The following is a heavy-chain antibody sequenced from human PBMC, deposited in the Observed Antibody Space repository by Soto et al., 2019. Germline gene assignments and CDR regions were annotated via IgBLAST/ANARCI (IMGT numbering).Heavy chain of an antibody. V-gene: IGHV1-69*01. CDR2: IIPTFGTA. CDR1: GGTFSSYA. Sequence: QVQLVQSGAEVKKPGSSVKVSCKASGGTFSSYAISWVRQAPGQGLEWMGGIIPTFGTANYAQKFQGRVTITEDESTSTAYMELSSLRSEDTAVYYCARASSGSYSDYYYYYGMDVWGQGTTDTVSS. J-gene: IGHJ6*02. D-gene: IGHD1-26*01. CDR3: ARASSGSYSDYYYYYGMDV.